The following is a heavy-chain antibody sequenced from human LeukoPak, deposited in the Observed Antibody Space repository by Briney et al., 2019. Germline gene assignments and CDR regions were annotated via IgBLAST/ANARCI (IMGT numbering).Heavy chain of an antibody. D-gene: IGHD6-13*01. J-gene: IGHJ3*02. V-gene: IGHV3-23*01. CDR2: LSDSGDFT. CDR1: GFTFSSYG. CDR3: AKSMAALSTFDI. Sequence: GGSLRLSCAASGFTFSSYGMNWVRQAPGKGLEWVSILSDSGDFTYYADSVKGRFTITRDNSKNTLYLQMNSLRAEDTAVYYCAKSMAALSTFDIWGQGTMVTVSS.